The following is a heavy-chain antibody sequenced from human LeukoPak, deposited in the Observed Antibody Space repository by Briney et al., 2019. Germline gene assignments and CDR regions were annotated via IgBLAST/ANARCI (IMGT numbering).Heavy chain of an antibody. D-gene: IGHD3-22*01. CDR3: ARDADFYDNRGHQITQYYYDH. Sequence: GGSLRLSCAASGFVFHEYKMNWVRQAPGRGLEWVSSITSSSRYTFYADSVKGRFTISRDNTRNSLFLQMDSLTSEDTAVYFCARDADFYDNRGHQITQYYYDHWGQGTLVTVSS. CDR2: ITSSSRYT. V-gene: IGHV3-21*06. CDR1: GFVFHEYK. J-gene: IGHJ4*02.